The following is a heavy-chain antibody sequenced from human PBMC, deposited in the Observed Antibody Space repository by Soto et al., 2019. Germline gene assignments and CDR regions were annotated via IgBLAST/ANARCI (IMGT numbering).Heavy chain of an antibody. CDR3: CHCIATSCYD. Sequence: QVHLQLSGPGLVKPSQTLSLTCVISGDSVSSNSADWNWIRQSPSRGLEWLGRTYYRSRWYYEYSVSVRSRITISADTSKNQFSLQFNSMTPDDTAVYYCCHCIATSCYDWGQGTLVTVAS. J-gene: IGHJ4*02. D-gene: IGHD2-2*01. CDR1: GDSVSSNSAD. V-gene: IGHV6-1*02. CDR2: TYYRSRWYY.